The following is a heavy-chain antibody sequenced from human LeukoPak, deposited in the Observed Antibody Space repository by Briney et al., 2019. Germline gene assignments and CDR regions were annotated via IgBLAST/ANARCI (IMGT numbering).Heavy chain of an antibody. J-gene: IGHJ4*02. CDR2: INPNSGGT. CDR1: GYTFTGYY. V-gene: IGHV1-2*02. D-gene: IGHD1-26*01. CDR3: ARVWINVGATPAIAY. Sequence: ASVKVSCRASGYTFTGYYMHWVRQAPGQGLEGMGWINPNSGGTNYAQKFQGRVTMTRDTSISTAYMELSRLRSDDTAVYYCARVWINVGATPAIAYWGQGTLVTVSS.